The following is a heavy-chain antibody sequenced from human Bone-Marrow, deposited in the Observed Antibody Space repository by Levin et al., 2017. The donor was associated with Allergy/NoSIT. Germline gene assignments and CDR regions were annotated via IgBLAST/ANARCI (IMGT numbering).Heavy chain of an antibody. V-gene: IGHV3-23*01. D-gene: IGHD2/OR15-2a*01. CDR2: ITGSGGST. J-gene: IGHJ6*02. CDR3: VKDYISYDYYGLDV. Sequence: AGGSLRLSCAASGFAFSSSAMSWVRLAPGKGLEWVSAITGSGGSTFYADSVKGRFTIYKDNFGSTLYLQMSGLRAEDTAVYYCVKDYISYDYYGLDVWGQGTTVTVSS. CDR1: GFAFSSSA.